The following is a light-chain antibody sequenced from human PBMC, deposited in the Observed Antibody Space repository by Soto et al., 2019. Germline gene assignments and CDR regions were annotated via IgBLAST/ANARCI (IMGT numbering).Light chain of an antibody. CDR2: AAS. Sequence: DIQMTQSPSTLSGSVGDRVTITCRASQTISSWLAWYQQKPGKAPNLLIYAASNLQSGVPSRFSASGSGTDFTLTISNLQPEDFAPYYCQQSHTCPITFGQGTRLEIK. J-gene: IGKJ5*01. CDR3: QQSHTCPIT. V-gene: IGKV1-5*01. CDR1: QTISSW.